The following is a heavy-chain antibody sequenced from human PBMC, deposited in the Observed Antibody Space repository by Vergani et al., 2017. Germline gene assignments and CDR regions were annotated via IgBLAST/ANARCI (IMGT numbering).Heavy chain of an antibody. CDR3: AKTHDFSSLYSSYNWFDP. D-gene: IGHD3-3*01. V-gene: IGHV5-51*03. Sequence: EVQLVQSGAEVKKPGESLKISCKVSGYSFTSYWIAWVRQMPGKGLEWMGIIYPGDSDTRYSPSFQGQVTMSVDKSLSTAYLQWSSLKASDTATYYCAKTHDFSSLYSSYNWFDPWGQGTQVTVSS. J-gene: IGHJ5*02. CDR2: IYPGDSDT. CDR1: GYSFTSYW.